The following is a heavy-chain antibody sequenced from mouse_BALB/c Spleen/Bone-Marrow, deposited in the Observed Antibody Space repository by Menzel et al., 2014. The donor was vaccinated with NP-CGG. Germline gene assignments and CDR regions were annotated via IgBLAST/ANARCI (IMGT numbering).Heavy chain of an antibody. Sequence: QVQLKQSGAELVRPGTSVKVSCKASGYAFTNYLIEWVKQRPGQGLEWIGVIYPGGGGTNYNEKFRDKATLTADKSSSTAYMQLSSLTSVDSAVYFCARGTTVYYFDYWGQGTTLTVSS. CDR3: ARGTTVYYFDY. CDR2: IYPGGGGT. V-gene: IGHV1-54*01. D-gene: IGHD1-1*01. J-gene: IGHJ2*01. CDR1: GYAFTNYL.